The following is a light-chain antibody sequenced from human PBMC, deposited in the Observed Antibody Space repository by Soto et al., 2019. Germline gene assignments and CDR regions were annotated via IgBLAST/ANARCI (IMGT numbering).Light chain of an antibody. Sequence: EIVLTQSPATLSLPPGERATLSCGASQTIRTNYLAWYQQKPGLAPRLVIYDVFKRATGIPDRFSGSGSGTDFTLTISRLEPEDFAVYYCQHYPNSPALFFGGGTKVDIK. CDR2: DVF. CDR3: QHYPNSPALF. J-gene: IGKJ4*01. CDR1: QTIRTNY. V-gene: IGKV3D-20*01.